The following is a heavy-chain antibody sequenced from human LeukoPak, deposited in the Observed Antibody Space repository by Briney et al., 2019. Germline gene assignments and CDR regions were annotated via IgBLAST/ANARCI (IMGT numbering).Heavy chain of an antibody. V-gene: IGHV3-23*01. Sequence: GGSLRLSCAASGFTFSSYAMSWVRQAPGKGLEWVSAISGSGGSTYYADSVKGRFTIPRDNSKNTLYLQMNSLRAEDTAVYYCAKPPFNYYDSSGYLYYFDYWGQGTLVTVSS. D-gene: IGHD3-22*01. CDR3: AKPPFNYYDSSGYLYYFDY. CDR1: GFTFSSYA. J-gene: IGHJ4*02. CDR2: ISGSGGST.